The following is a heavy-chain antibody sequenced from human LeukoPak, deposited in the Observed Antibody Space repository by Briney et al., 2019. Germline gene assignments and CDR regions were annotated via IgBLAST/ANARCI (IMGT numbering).Heavy chain of an antibody. J-gene: IGHJ3*02. CDR1: GGSISSSSYY. V-gene: IGHV4-39*07. Sequence: SETLSLTCTVSGGSISSSSYYWGWIRQPPGKGLEWIGSIYYSGSTYYNPSLKSRVTISVDTSKNQFSLKLSSVTAADTAVYYCARSLGYCSSTGCYRGNAFDIWGQGTMVTVSS. CDR3: ARSLGYCSSTGCYRGNAFDI. CDR2: IYYSGST. D-gene: IGHD2-2*02.